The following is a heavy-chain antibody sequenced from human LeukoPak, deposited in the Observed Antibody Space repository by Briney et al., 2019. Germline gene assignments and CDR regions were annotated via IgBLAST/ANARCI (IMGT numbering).Heavy chain of an antibody. CDR1: GFSLSTSKVG. D-gene: IGHD2-15*01. V-gene: IGHV2-5*02. CDR2: IYWDDDK. CDR3: THSLCNGGSCYSGFDY. Sequence: VSGPTLVNPTQTLTLTCTFSGFSLSTSKVGVGWIRQPPGKALEWLALIYWDDDKRYSPSLKSRLTITKDTSKNQVVLTMTNMDPVDTATYYCTHSLCNGGSCYSGFDYWGQGTLVTVSS. J-gene: IGHJ4*02.